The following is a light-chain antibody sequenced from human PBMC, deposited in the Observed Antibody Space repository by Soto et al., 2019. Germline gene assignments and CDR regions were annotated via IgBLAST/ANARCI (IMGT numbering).Light chain of an antibody. CDR2: GSS. CDR3: QQYGSWPRT. J-gene: IGKJ1*01. Sequence: EIVLTQSPGTLSLSPGERATLSCRASQSVDSFYLAWYQQRAGQAPRLLIYGSSTRTTGVPDRFSGSGSGTDFILTISRLEPEDFAVYYCQQYGSWPRTFGQETKVEIK. V-gene: IGKV3-20*01. CDR1: QSVDSFY.